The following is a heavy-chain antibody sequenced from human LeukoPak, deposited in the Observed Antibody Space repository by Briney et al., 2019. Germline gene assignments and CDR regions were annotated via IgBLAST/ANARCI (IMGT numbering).Heavy chain of an antibody. D-gene: IGHD5-18*01. CDR3: AAVDTAMVEYYFDY. Sequence: SVKVSCKASGFTFTSSAVQWVRQARGQRLEWIGWIVVGSGNTNYAQKFQERVTITRDMSTSTAYMELSSLRSEDTAVYYCAAVDTAMVEYYFDYWGQGTLVTVSS. V-gene: IGHV1-58*01. J-gene: IGHJ4*02. CDR2: IVVGSGNT. CDR1: GFTFTSSA.